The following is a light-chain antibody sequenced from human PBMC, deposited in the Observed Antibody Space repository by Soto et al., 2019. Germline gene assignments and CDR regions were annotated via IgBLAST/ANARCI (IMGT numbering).Light chain of an antibody. J-gene: IGLJ3*02. V-gene: IGLV2-8*01. CDR2: EVT. CDR3: SSYAASNNFYFV. CDR1: SSDVGGYND. Sequence: QSALTQPPSASGSPGQSVTSSCTGTSSDVGGYNDVSWYQQYPGRAPKLMIYEVTKRPSGVPDRFSGSKSGNTASLTVSGLQAEDEADYYCSSYAASNNFYFVFGGGTKLTVL.